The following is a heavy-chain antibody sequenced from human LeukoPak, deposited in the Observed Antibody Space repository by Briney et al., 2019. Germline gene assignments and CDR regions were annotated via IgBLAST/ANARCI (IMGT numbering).Heavy chain of an antibody. CDR2: MNPNSGNT. CDR1: GYTFTNYD. Sequence: GASVKVSCKASGYTFTNYDINWVRQATGQGLEWMGWMNPNSGNTGYAQKFQGRVTITRETSINTAYMELSSPTSEDTAVYYCARDLGYCSSTSCPYNWFDPWGQGTLVTVSS. V-gene: IGHV1-8*03. CDR3: ARDLGYCSSTSCPYNWFDP. J-gene: IGHJ5*02. D-gene: IGHD2-2*01.